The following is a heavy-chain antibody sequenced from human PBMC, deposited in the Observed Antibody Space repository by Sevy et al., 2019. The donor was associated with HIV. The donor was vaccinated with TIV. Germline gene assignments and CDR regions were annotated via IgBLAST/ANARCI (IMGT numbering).Heavy chain of an antibody. CDR2: INPSSSST. Sequence: ASVKVSCKASGYNFNNYYLHWVRQAPGQRLEWMGVINPSSSSTYYSQKFQGTVSMTRDTSTSTVYMVLSSLRSEDTAVYYCARWDGTGRCFDYWGQGSLVTVSS. CDR3: ARWDGTGRCFDY. CDR1: GYNFNNYY. D-gene: IGHD6-13*01. J-gene: IGHJ4*02. V-gene: IGHV1-46*02.